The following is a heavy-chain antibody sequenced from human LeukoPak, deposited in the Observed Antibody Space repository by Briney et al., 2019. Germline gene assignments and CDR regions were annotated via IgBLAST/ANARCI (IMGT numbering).Heavy chain of an antibody. CDR2: ISAYNGNT. CDR1: GYTFTSYG. J-gene: IGHJ4*02. D-gene: IGHD3-22*01. CDR3: AREYYYDSSGYYFDY. Sequence: ASVKVSCKASGYTFTSYGISWVRQAPGQGLEWMGWISAYNGNTNYAQKLQGRVTMTTDTSTSTAYMELRSLRSDDTAVYYCAREYYYDSSGYYFDYWGQGTLVTVSS. V-gene: IGHV1-18*01.